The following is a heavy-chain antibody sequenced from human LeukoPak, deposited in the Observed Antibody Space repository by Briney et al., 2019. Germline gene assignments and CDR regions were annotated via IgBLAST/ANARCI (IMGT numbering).Heavy chain of an antibody. CDR1: GGSISSGYY. Sequence: SETLSLTCTVSGGSISSGYYWSWIRQPPGKGLEWIGYIYYSGSTNYNPSLKSRVTISVDTSKNQFSLKLSSVTAADTAVYYCARQDSSGCFDYWGQGTLVTVSS. J-gene: IGHJ4*02. CDR3: ARQDSSGCFDY. D-gene: IGHD3-22*01. V-gene: IGHV4-59*08. CDR2: IYYSGST.